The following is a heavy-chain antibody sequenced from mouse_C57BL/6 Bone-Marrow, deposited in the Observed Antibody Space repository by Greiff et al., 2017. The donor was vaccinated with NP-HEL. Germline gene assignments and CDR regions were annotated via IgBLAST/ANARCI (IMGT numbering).Heavy chain of an antibody. V-gene: IGHV1-59*01. CDR2: IDPSDSYT. Sequence: QVQLQQPGAELVRPGTSVKLSCKASGYTFTSYWMHWVKQRPGQGLVWIGVIDPSDSYTNYNQKFKGKATLTVDTSSSTAYMQLSSLTSEDSAVYYCARPYDYDGGAWFAYWGQGTLVTVSA. CDR3: ARPYDYDGGAWFAY. CDR1: GYTFTSYW. J-gene: IGHJ3*01. D-gene: IGHD2-4*01.